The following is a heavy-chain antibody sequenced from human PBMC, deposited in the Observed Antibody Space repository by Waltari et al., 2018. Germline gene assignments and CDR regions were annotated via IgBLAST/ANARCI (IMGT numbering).Heavy chain of an antibody. CDR1: GDSISSSY. J-gene: IGHJ2*01. V-gene: IGHV4-4*07. CDR3: ARHPNRYFDL. Sequence: QVQLQESGPGLVKPSETLSLTCTVSGDSISSSYWNWIRQPAGKGLEWIGRIYTSGSTSSSPSLKSRVPMSVDTSKNQFSLKLSSVTAADTAVYYCARHPNRYFDLWGRGTLVTVSS. CDR2: IYTSGST.